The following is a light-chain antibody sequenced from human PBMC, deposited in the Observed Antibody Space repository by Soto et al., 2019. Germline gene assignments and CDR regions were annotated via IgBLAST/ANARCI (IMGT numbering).Light chain of an antibody. V-gene: IGLV2-14*03. Sequence: QSALTQPASVSGSPGQSITISCIGTISDIGGFNYVSWYQQHPGTAPKLIISDVSHRPSGVSHRFSGSKSDNTASLTISGLQAEDEADYYCSSYTSSDTLVAFGGGTQLTVL. CDR2: DVS. CDR3: SSYTSSDTLVA. CDR1: ISDIGGFNY. J-gene: IGLJ2*01.